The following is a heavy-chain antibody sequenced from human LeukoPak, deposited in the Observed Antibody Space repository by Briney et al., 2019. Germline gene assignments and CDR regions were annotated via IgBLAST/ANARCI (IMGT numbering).Heavy chain of an antibody. CDR1: GFTLNTDA. Sequence: GGSLRLSCAASGFTLNTDAMSWVRQAPGKGLEWGSVISGSGGFTYHADSVKARFTISRDNSKNTLYLQMNTVRAEDTAVYYCAKGQTTVRGYFDYWGQGTLVTVSS. CDR3: AKGQTTVRGYFDY. CDR2: ISGSGGFT. D-gene: IGHD4-17*01. J-gene: IGHJ4*02. V-gene: IGHV3-23*01.